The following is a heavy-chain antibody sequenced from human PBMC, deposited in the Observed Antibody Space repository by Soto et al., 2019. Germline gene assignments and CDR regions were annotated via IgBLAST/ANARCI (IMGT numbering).Heavy chain of an antibody. J-gene: IGHJ4*02. V-gene: IGHV4-31*03. CDR3: ARAKKILWFGGQVDY. D-gene: IGHD3-10*01. CDR1: GGSISSGGYY. CDR2: IYYSGST. Sequence: SETLSLTCTVSGGSISSGGYYWSWIRQHPGKGLEWIGYIYYSGSTYYNPSLKSRVTISVDASKNQFSLKLGSVTAADTAVYYCARAKKILWFGGQVDYWGQGTLVTVSS.